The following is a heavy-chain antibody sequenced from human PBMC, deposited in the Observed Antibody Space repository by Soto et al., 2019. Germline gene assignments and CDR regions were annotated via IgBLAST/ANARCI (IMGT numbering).Heavy chain of an antibody. D-gene: IGHD2-15*01. V-gene: IGHV3-23*01. CDR1: GYPFGDYA. Sequence: EVQLLESGGDLVHPGGTLILSCVGSGYPFGDYAMRGVRQAPGKGLEWVSALGPLEAHAPAYAASVKGRFTISRDNSRNILCLQMTDLRAGDTGVYYCARDVVAYNGRYDAFVVWGQGTVDTVSS. CDR2: LGPLEAHAP. CDR3: ARDVVAYNGRYDAFVV. J-gene: IGHJ3*01.